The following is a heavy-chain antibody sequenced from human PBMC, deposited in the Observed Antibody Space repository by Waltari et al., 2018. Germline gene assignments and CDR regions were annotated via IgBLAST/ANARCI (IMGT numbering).Heavy chain of an antibody. D-gene: IGHD3-10*01. CDR3: ARDVEGVLDF. CDR1: GFTFSSYW. V-gene: IGHV3-7*01. J-gene: IGHJ4*02. Sequence: EVQLVESGGGWVQPGGSLRLSCAASGFTFSSYWMGWVRQAPGKGPEWVANINRDGRDKNYVDSVKGRFTVSRDNTKNSLSLQMDSLRVEDTAVYFCARDVEGVLDFWGQGTLVTVSS. CDR2: INRDGRDK.